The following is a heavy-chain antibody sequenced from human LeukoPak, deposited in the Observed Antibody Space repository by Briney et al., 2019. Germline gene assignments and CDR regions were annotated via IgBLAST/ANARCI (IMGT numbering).Heavy chain of an antibody. CDR2: INHSGST. CDR3: ARRLDYYGSGYSLTNWFDP. CDR1: GGSLSGFY. Sequence: SETLSLTCAVYGGSLSGFYWSWIRQPPGKGLEWIGEINHSGSTNYNPSLKSRVTISVDTSKNQFSLKLSSVTAADTAVYYCARRLDYYGSGYSLTNWFDPWGQGTLVTVSS. D-gene: IGHD3-10*01. V-gene: IGHV4-34*01. J-gene: IGHJ5*02.